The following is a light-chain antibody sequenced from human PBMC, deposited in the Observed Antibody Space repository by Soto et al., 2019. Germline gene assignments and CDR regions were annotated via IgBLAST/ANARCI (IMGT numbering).Light chain of an antibody. Sequence: AIQMTQSPSSLSASVVDSVTITFRASQGIGYDLGWYQLTPGKAPKLLIYAASTLQSGVPPRFSGSGSGTYFTLTISSLQPEDFATYYCQQYGSSPWTCGQGTKGDI. J-gene: IGKJ1*01. CDR3: QQYGSSPWT. CDR1: QGIGYD. CDR2: AAS. V-gene: IGKV1-6*01.